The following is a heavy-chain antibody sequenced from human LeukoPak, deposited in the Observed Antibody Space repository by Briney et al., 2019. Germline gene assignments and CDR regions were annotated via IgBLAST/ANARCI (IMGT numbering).Heavy chain of an antibody. CDR1: GFTFSNYW. J-gene: IGHJ5*02. Sequence: GGVLRLSCTVSGFTFSNYWMHWVRQAPGKGLVWVSRINSDGINTSYADSVEGRFTISRDNAKNTLNLQMNSLRAEDTAVYYCARDLGQYYDTSDNWFDPWGQGTLVTVSS. CDR3: ARDLGQYYDTSDNWFDP. D-gene: IGHD3-22*01. V-gene: IGHV3-74*01. CDR2: INSDGINT.